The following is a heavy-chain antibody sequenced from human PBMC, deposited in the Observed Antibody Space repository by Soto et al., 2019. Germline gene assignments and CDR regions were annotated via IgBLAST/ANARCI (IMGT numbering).Heavy chain of an antibody. Sequence: PGGSLRLFCAASGFTFSSYAMSWVRQAPGKGLEWVSAISGSGGSTYYADSVKGRFTISRDNSKNTLYLQMNSLRAEDTAVYYCAKDLGGGDFLYYFDYWGQGTLVTVSS. J-gene: IGHJ4*02. V-gene: IGHV3-23*01. CDR2: ISGSGGST. CDR1: GFTFSSYA. D-gene: IGHD2-21*02. CDR3: AKDLGGGDFLYYFDY.